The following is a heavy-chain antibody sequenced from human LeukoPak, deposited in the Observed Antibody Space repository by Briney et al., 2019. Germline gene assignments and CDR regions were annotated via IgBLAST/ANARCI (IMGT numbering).Heavy chain of an antibody. CDR3: TTETEVLRFLEWLLWVY. CDR2: IKSKTDGGTT. V-gene: IGHV3-15*01. J-gene: IGHJ4*02. CDR1: GFTFSSYE. D-gene: IGHD3-3*01. Sequence: PGGSLRLSCAASGFTFSSYEMNWVRQAPGKGLEWVGRIKSKTDGGTTDYAAPVKGRFTISRDDSKNTLYLQMNSLKTEDTAVYYCTTETEVLRFLEWLLWVYWGQGTLVTVSS.